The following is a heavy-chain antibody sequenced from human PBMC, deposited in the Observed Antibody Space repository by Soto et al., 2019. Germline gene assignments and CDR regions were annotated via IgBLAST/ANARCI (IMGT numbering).Heavy chain of an antibody. J-gene: IGHJ4*02. CDR2: IKSKTDGGTT. CDR3: RVLMAYAGSDY. CDR1: GFTFSNAW. Sequence: EVQLVESGGGLVKPGGSLRLSCAASGFTFSNAWMNWVRQAPGKGLEWVGRIKSKTDGGTTDYAAPVKGRFTISRDDSKNTLYLQMNSLKTEDTAVYYCRVLMAYAGSDYWGQGTLVTVSS. D-gene: IGHD2-8*01. V-gene: IGHV3-15*07.